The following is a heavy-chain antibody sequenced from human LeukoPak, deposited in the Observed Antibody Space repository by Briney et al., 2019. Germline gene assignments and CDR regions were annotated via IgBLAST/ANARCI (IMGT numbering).Heavy chain of an antibody. D-gene: IGHD1-26*01. CDR3: ARDGGKSTTFNY. CDR1: GFTFSDYT. CDR2: ISSRSSYI. J-gene: IGHJ4*02. Sequence: GGSLRLSCAASGFTFSDYTMNWVRQAPGKGLEWVSSISSRSSYIYYADSVKGRFTISRDNAKNSLYLQMNNLRAEDTAVYYCARDGGKSTTFNYWGQGTLVTVSS. V-gene: IGHV3-21*01.